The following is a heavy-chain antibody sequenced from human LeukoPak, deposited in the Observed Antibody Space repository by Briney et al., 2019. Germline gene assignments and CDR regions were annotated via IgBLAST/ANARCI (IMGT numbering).Heavy chain of an antibody. CDR3: ARVRAHPYMDV. V-gene: IGHV4-39*07. CDR1: GGSISSSSYY. J-gene: IGHJ6*03. CDR2: IYYSGST. Sequence: SETLSLTCTVSGGSISSSSYYWGWIRQPPGKGLEWIGSIYYSGSTYYNPSLKSRVTISVDTSKNQFSLKLSSVTAADTAVYYCARVRAHPYMDVWGKGTTVTVSS.